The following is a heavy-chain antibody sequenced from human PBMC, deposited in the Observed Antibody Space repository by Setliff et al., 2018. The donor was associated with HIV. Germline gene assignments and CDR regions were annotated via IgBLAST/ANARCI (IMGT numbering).Heavy chain of an antibody. D-gene: IGHD3-10*01. Sequence: ASVKVSCKASGYTFNNYYMHWVRQAPGQGLEWMGIINPSDNRTYYAQRFQGRVTMTRDTSRGTVYMELRSLRSEDTAVYCCARAPFTSGHYGADYWGQGTLVTVSS. CDR3: ARAPFTSGHYGADY. CDR1: GYTFNNYY. CDR2: INPSDNRT. V-gene: IGHV1-46*02. J-gene: IGHJ4*02.